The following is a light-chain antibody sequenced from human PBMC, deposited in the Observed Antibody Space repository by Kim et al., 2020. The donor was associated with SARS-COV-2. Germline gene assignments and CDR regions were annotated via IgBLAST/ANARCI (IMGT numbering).Light chain of an antibody. V-gene: IGLV3-1*01. CDR1: KLGDKY. CDR3: QASGSSTAWV. J-gene: IGLJ3*02. CDR2: QDT. Sequence: VSPRQTATITCSGDKLGDKYACWYQQKPGQSPVLVSYQDTKRPSGIPERFSGSNSGHTAILTISGNQAMDEADYYCQASGSSTAWVFGGGTQLTVL.